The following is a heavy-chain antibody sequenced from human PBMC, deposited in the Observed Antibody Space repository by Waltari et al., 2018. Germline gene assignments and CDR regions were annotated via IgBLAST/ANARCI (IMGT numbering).Heavy chain of an antibody. Sequence: QVQLVESGGGVVEPGRSLRLSCAASGFTFSSYAMHWVRQAPGKGLELVAVISYDGSNKYYADSVKGRFTISRDNSKNTLYLQMNSLRAEDTAVYYCARDLVSRIAGNFDYWGQGTLVTVSS. V-gene: IGHV3-30-3*01. J-gene: IGHJ4*02. CDR3: ARDLVSRIAGNFDY. CDR2: ISYDGSNK. CDR1: GFTFSSYA. D-gene: IGHD6-13*01.